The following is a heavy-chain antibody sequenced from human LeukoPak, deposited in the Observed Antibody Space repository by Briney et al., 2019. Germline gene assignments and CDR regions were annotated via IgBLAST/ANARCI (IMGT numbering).Heavy chain of an antibody. Sequence: NPSETLSLTCAVYGGSFSGYHWSWIRQSPEKGLEWIGEITESGSTNYNPSFESRITMSVDRSEKQISLKMRSVSAEDTAIYYCARGDNYDDRGYFYVLNWFDPWGQGTLVTVSS. CDR3: ARGDNYDDRGYFYVLNWFDP. CDR2: ITESGST. J-gene: IGHJ5*02. V-gene: IGHV4-34*01. D-gene: IGHD3-22*01. CDR1: GGSFSGYH.